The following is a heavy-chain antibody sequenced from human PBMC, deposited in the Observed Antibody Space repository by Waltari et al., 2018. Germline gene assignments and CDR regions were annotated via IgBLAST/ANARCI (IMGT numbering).Heavy chain of an antibody. J-gene: IGHJ3*02. CDR3: ARQERITMIVVAYGHAFDI. V-gene: IGHV4-39*01. D-gene: IGHD3-22*01. Sequence: QLQLQESGPGLVKPSETLSLTCTVSGGSISSSSYYWGWLRQPPGKGLDGIGGIYFSGGTYYNPSLKSRVTISVDTSKNQFSLKLSSVTAADTAVYYCARQERITMIVVAYGHAFDIWGQGTMVTVSS. CDR2: IYFSGGT. CDR1: GGSISSSSYY.